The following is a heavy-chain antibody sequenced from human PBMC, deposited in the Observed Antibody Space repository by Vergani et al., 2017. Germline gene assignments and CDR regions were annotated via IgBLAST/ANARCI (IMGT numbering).Heavy chain of an antibody. CDR3: ATIGYRRWGYYFDY. CDR1: GYSIGSNNC. Sequence: QVRLEESGPGLVKPSETLSLTCSVSGYSIGSNNCWTWVRQPPGKGLEWIGEICHTEDTKYSPSLKSRVTVSVDESRNLFSLRLNSVTAADTAVYYCATIGYRRWGYYFDYWGQGILVTVSS. V-gene: IGHV4-4*02. D-gene: IGHD2-2*02. CDR2: ICHTEDT. J-gene: IGHJ4*02.